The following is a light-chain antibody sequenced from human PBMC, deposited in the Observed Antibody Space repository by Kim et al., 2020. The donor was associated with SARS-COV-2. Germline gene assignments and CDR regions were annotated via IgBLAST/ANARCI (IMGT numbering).Light chain of an antibody. CDR2: GAS. CDR3: QQGFFTPQT. Sequence: DVQMTQSPSSVSANIGDRVIITCRASQTVDRHLNWYQQKPQEAPRLLIFGASTLSNGVPSRFRGSGSGRDYTLTISGLQPEDFATYFCQQGFFTPQTFGQGTKVDIK. J-gene: IGKJ1*01. V-gene: IGKV1-39*01. CDR1: QTVDRH.